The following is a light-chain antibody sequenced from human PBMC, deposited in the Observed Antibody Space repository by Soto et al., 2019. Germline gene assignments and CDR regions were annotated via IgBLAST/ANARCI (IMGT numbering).Light chain of an antibody. CDR2: AAS. V-gene: IGKV1-9*01. J-gene: IGKJ1*01. CDR3: QQLKSYPQT. CDR1: QGISSY. Sequence: DIQLTQSPSFLSASVGDRVTITCRASQGISSYLAWYQKTPGKAPKLRMYAASTLQSGVPSRFSGSGSGTEFTLTISSLQPEDFATYYCQQLKSYPQTFGQGTKVDIK.